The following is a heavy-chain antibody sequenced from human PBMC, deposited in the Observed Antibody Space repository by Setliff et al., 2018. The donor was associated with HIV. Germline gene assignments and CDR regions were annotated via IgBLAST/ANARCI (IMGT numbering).Heavy chain of an antibody. V-gene: IGHV4-4*02. CDR3: ARRGGSFPHDAFDI. D-gene: IGHD1-26*01. CDR2: IYHSGNT. Sequence: PSETLSLTCAVSGGSISRSNWWSWVRQPPGKGLEWIGEIYHSGNTNYNPSLKSRVTVSVDKSKNQFSLKLSSVPAADTAVYYCARRGGSFPHDAFDIWGQGTMVTVSS. CDR1: GGSISRSNW. J-gene: IGHJ3*02.